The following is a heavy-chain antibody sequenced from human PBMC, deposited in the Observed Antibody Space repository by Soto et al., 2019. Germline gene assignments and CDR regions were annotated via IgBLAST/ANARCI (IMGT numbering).Heavy chain of an antibody. CDR2: IKSDAYGGAI. D-gene: IGHD1-1*01. CDR3: TTTKVRLEPLTNDF. V-gene: IGHV3-15*01. CDR1: GFTFSNAW. J-gene: IGHJ4*02. Sequence: EVQLVESGGGLVKPGGSLRLSCAGSGFTFSNAWMSWVRRAPGKGLEWVGRIKSDAYGGAIDYAAPVKGRFTISRDDSNTTLFLQMNNLRAEDTAVYSFTTTKVRLEPLTNDFWGQGTPVIVSS.